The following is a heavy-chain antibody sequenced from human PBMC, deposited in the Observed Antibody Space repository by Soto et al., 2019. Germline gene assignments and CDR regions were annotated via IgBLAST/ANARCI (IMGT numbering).Heavy chain of an antibody. CDR2: IHPGDSDT. CDR1: GYNFSSW. J-gene: IGHJ4*02. CDR3: VRPDSSGYYVN. Sequence: SLKISCKGSGYNFSSWIGWVRQMPGKGLEWMGIIHPGDSDTRYSPSFQGQVTMSVDKSISTAYLQWSSLKASDTAMYYCVRPDSSGYYVNWGQGTLVTVSS. V-gene: IGHV5-51*01. D-gene: IGHD3-22*01.